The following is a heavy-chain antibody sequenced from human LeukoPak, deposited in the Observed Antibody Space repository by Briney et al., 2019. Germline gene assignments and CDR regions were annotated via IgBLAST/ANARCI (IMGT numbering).Heavy chain of an antibody. J-gene: IGHJ5*02. V-gene: IGHV3-74*01. Sequence: GGSLRLSCAGSGFTFNNYWMHWIRQAPGKGLVWVSRINTDGSRTTYADSVKGRFTISRDNAKNTMYLQMNSLRAEDTAVYYCARVPDGSFAWFDPWGQGTLVTVSS. CDR3: ARVPDGSFAWFDP. D-gene: IGHD1-1*01. CDR2: INTDGSRT. CDR1: GFTFNNYW.